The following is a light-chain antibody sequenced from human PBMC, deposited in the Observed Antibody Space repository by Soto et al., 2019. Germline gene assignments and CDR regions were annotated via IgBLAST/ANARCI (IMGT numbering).Light chain of an antibody. Sequence: EIVMTQSPATLSVSPGERATLSCRASQRVSSNLAWYQQKPGQAPRLLIYGASTRATGIPARFSGSGSGTQFTLSISSLQSEDVAVYYCQHYNSWPPWTFGQGTKVDIK. CDR3: QHYNSWPPWT. CDR1: QRVSSN. CDR2: GAS. J-gene: IGKJ1*01. V-gene: IGKV3-15*01.